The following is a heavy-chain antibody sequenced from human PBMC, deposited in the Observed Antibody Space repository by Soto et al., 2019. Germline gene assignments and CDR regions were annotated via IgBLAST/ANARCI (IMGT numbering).Heavy chain of an antibody. D-gene: IGHD2-2*01. V-gene: IGHV3-23*01. J-gene: IGHJ4*02. CDR3: AKGSSTTSYVHLDY. CDR1: GFTLSSYA. CDR2: ISGSGGTT. Sequence: GGSLRLSCAASGFTLSSYAMSWVRQAPGKGLEWVSVISGSGGTTYYADSVKGRFTISRDNSKNTLYLQMNSLRAEDTAVYYCAKGSSTTSYVHLDYWGQGTLVTVSS.